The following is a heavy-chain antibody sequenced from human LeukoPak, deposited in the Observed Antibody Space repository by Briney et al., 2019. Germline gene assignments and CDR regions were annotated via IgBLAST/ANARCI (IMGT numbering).Heavy chain of an antibody. D-gene: IGHD2-15*01. Sequence: ASVKVSCKASGYTFTSYDINWVRQATGQGLEWMGWMNPNSGNTGYAQKFQGRVTMTRNTSISTAYMELSSLRSEDTAVYYCARESRYCSGGSCQGGAFDIWGQGTMVTVSS. CDR3: ARESRYCSGGSCQGGAFDI. V-gene: IGHV1-8*01. CDR1: GYTFTSYD. CDR2: MNPNSGNT. J-gene: IGHJ3*02.